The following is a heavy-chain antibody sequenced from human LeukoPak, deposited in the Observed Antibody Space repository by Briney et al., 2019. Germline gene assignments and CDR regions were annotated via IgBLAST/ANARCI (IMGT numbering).Heavy chain of an antibody. CDR1: GGTFSSYA. CDR3: AREYYDFWSGYRFDP. Sequence: SVKVSCKASGGTFSSYAISWVRQAPGQGLEWMGRIIPIFGTANYAQKFQGRVTITTDESTSTAYMELSSLRSEDTAAYYCAREYYDFWSGYRFDPWGQGTLVTVSS. CDR2: IIPIFGTA. V-gene: IGHV1-69*05. D-gene: IGHD3-3*01. J-gene: IGHJ5*02.